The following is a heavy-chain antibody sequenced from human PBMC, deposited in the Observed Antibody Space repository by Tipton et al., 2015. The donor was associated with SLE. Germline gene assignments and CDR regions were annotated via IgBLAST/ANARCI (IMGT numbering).Heavy chain of an antibody. D-gene: IGHD3-22*01. Sequence: QSGAEVKKPGSSVKVSCKASGGTFSSYAISWVRQAPGQGLEWMGWISANNGNTNYAQELQGRVTMTTDTSTSTAYMELRSLRYDDTAVYYCARFSFSGYGFDIWGQGTMVTVSS. V-gene: IGHV1-18*01. CDR3: ARFSFSGYGFDI. CDR1: GGTFSSYA. CDR2: ISANNGNT. J-gene: IGHJ3*02.